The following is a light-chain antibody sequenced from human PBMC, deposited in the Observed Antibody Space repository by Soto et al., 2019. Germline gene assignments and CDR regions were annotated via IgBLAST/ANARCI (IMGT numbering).Light chain of an antibody. J-gene: IGKJ1*01. CDR3: QQYDKSPWT. Sequence: EIVLTQSPGTLSLSPGERATLSCRASQSVSNNYLAWYQQKPGQAPRLLIYGASNRATGIPDRFSGSGSGTDFTLTISRLEPEDFAVYYCQQYDKSPWTFGQGTKVEI. CDR2: GAS. CDR1: QSVSNNY. V-gene: IGKV3-20*01.